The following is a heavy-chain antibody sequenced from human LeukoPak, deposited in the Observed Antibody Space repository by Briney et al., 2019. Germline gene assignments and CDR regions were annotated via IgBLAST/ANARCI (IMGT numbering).Heavy chain of an antibody. J-gene: IGHJ5*02. Sequence: GGSLCLSCAAPGFSFSSNWWGWLRQAPGKGLEWVAHINRDGSQKYYLDSVKGRFTISRDNAKNSLYLQMNSLRVEDTAVYYCARLGLEVGGPNWFDPWGQGTLVTVSS. D-gene: IGHD1-1*01. CDR3: ARLGLEVGGPNWFDP. CDR2: INRDGSQK. V-gene: IGHV3-7*01. CDR1: GFSFSSNW.